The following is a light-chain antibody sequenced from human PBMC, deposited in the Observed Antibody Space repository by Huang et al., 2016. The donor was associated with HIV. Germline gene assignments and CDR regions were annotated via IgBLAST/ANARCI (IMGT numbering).Light chain of an antibody. CDR2: GAS. J-gene: IGKJ4*01. V-gene: IGKV1-9*01. CDR1: QSINHY. Sequence: IQLTQSPSSLSASVGDRITITCRASQSINHYLTWYQQKPGKAPKFLIYGASTLDTGVPSRFSGSGSGTDFTLTISGLQTEDFATYYWQQLNSYPLTFGGGTKVEIK. CDR3: QQLNSYPLT.